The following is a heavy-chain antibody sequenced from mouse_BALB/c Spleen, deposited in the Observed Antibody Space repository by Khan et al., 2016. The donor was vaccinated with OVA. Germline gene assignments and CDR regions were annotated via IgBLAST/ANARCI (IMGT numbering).Heavy chain of an antibody. J-gene: IGHJ2*01. V-gene: IGHV5-17*02. Sequence: EVELVESGGGLVQSGGSRKLSCAASGFTFTSYGMHWIRQAPDKGLEWVAYISSDSNTIYYADTVKGRFTISRDNPKNTLFLQMTSLRSGDTAMYFGATSYFYGYYFDYWSQGTTLTVSS. CDR2: ISSDSNTI. CDR1: GFTFTSYG. D-gene: IGHD1-1*01. CDR3: ATSYFYGYYFDY.